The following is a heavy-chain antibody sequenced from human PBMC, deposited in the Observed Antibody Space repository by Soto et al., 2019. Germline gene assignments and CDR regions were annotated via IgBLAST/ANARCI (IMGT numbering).Heavy chain of an antibody. CDR1: GFTFSGSA. J-gene: IGHJ6*03. CDR2: IRSKANSYAT. V-gene: IGHV3-73*01. CDR3: ITLVVGYSNYYYMDV. Sequence: EVQLVESGGGLVQPGGSLKLSCAASGFTFSGSAMHWVRQASGKGLEWVGRIRSKANSYATAYAASVKGRFTISRDDSKNTAYLQMNSLKTEDTAVYYCITLVVGYSNYYYMDVWGKGTTVTVSS. D-gene: IGHD2-21*01.